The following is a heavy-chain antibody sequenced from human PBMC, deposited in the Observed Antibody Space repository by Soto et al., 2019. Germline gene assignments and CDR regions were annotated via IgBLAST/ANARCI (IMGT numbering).Heavy chain of an antibody. D-gene: IGHD2-15*01. Sequence: GGSLRLSCAASGFTFSNYWMTWVRQAPGKGLEWVGNINRDGSEKNYVDSVKGRFTISRDNAKNSLSLQMDSLRAEDTAVYFCARRVRDSADSFDYWGQATLVTVSS. J-gene: IGHJ4*02. V-gene: IGHV3-7*01. CDR2: INRDGSEK. CDR3: ARRVRDSADSFDY. CDR1: GFTFSNYW.